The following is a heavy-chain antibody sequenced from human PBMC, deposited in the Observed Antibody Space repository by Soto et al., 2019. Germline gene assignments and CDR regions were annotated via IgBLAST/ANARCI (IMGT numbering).Heavy chain of an antibody. J-gene: IGHJ4*02. CDR2: INHSGST. CDR3: TMIVVVPSSG. V-gene: IGHV4-34*01. D-gene: IGHD3-22*01. CDR1: GGSFSGYY. Sequence: PSETLSLTCAVYGGSFSGYYWSWIRQPPGKGLEWIGEINHSGSTNYNPSLKSRVTISVDTSKNQFSLKTEDTAVYYCTTDPVTMIVVVPSSGWGQGTLVTVSS.